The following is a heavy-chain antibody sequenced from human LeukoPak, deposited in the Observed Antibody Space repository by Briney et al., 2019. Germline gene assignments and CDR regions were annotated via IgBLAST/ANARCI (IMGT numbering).Heavy chain of an antibody. Sequence: ASVKVSCKASGYTFTGYYMHRVRQAPGQGLEWMGWINPNSGGTNYAQKFQGRVTMTRDTSITTAYMELTSLRSDDTAVYYCARDLFYSVSGTYYNVGRVFNYWGQGTLVTVSS. CDR3: ARDLFYSVSGTYYNVGRVFNY. D-gene: IGHD3-10*01. CDR2: INPNSGGT. V-gene: IGHV1-2*02. J-gene: IGHJ4*02. CDR1: GYTFTGYY.